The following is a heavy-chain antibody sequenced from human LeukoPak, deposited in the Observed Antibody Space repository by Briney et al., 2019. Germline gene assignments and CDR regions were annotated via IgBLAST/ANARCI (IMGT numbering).Heavy chain of an antibody. CDR2: ISSSSGI. CDR3: TRDANWNPDY. CDR1: GFTFSTYS. D-gene: IGHD1-1*01. Sequence: GGSLRLSCAASGFTFSTYSMNWVRQAPGKGLEWVSYISSSSGIYYADSVQGRFTTSRDNGKNSLYLQMNSLRAEDTAVYYCTRDANWNPDYWGQGTPVTVSS. J-gene: IGHJ4*02. V-gene: IGHV3-48*01.